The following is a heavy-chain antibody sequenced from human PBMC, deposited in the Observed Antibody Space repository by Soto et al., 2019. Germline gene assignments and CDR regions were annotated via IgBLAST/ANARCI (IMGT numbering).Heavy chain of an antibody. V-gene: IGHV1-69*06. D-gene: IGHD1-20*01. CDR3: AIWSNWNPLYYRGMDV. Sequence: QVQLLQSGAEVKKPGSSVKVSCKVSGGAFTNYSLNWVRHDPGEGLEWLGGIIPLHNTSNYSLKLLGRGSVTADISSNTVYMHLSGLTSDDTATYYCAIWSNWNPLYYRGMDVWGQGTTVTVSS. J-gene: IGHJ6*02. CDR1: GGAFTNYS. CDR2: IIPLHNTS.